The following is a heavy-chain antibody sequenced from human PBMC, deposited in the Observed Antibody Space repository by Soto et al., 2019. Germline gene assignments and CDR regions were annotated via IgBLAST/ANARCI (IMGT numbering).Heavy chain of an antibody. J-gene: IGHJ4*02. CDR1: GYTFTGYY. Sequence: ASVKVSCKASGYTFTGYYMHWVRQAPGQGLEWMGWINPNSGGTNYAQKVQGRVTMTRDTSISTAYMELSRLRSDDTAVYYCARAPGRKVVITLYYFDYWGQGTLVTVSS. CDR3: ARAPGRKVVITLYYFDY. V-gene: IGHV1-2*02. CDR2: INPNSGGT. D-gene: IGHD3-22*01.